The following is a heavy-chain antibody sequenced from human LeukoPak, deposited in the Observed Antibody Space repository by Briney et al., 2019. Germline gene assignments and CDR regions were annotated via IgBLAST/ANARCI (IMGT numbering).Heavy chain of an antibody. CDR3: ARPTATLGWPPLFDP. V-gene: IGHV7-4-1*02. Sequence: ASAKVSCKASGYTFSDYYLHWVRQAPGQGLERMGWINTNTGNPTYAQGFTGRFVFSLDTSVSTAYLQISSLKAEDTAVYYCARPTATLGWPPLFDPWGQGTLVTVSS. CDR1: GYTFSDYY. CDR2: INTNTGNP. D-gene: IGHD3-10*01. J-gene: IGHJ5*02.